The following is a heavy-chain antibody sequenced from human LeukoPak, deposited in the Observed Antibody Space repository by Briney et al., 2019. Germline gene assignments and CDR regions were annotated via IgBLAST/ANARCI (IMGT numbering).Heavy chain of an antibody. CDR3: ARVGSTGDYAYFDY. CDR1: GYTFTGYX. V-gene: IGHV1-2*02. Sequence: GASVKVSCKXSGYTFTGYXXHXXXXXPGXGXXXXXXXXPXXGXXNXXXKFQXXXXXXXDXSXSTAYMELSRLRSDDTAXYYCARVGSTGDYAYFDYWGQGTLVTASS. D-gene: IGHD4-17*01. J-gene: IGHJ4*02. CDR2: XXPXXGXX.